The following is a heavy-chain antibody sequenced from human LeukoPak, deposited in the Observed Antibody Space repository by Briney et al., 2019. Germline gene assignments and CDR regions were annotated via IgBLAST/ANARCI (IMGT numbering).Heavy chain of an antibody. D-gene: IGHD3-22*01. J-gene: IGHJ4*02. CDR1: GFTFSSYS. CDR3: AKDLEYYYDSSGYPDY. V-gene: IGHV3-23*01. CDR2: ISGSGGST. Sequence: GGSLRLSCAASGFTFSSYSMNWVRQAPGKGLEWVSAISGSGGSTYYADSVKGRFTISRDNSKNTLYLQMNSLRAEDTAVYYCAKDLEYYYDSSGYPDYWGQGTLVTVSS.